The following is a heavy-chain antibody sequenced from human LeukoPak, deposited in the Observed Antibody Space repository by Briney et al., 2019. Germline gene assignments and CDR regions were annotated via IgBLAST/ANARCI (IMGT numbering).Heavy chain of an antibody. Sequence: ASVKVSCKASGFRFGDYGISWVRQAPGQGLEWIGWISVYNGNTNFAQSLQGRVTMTTDTFTSTAFMELRGLRSDDTAVYYCARDDWFDPWGQGTLVTVSS. V-gene: IGHV1-18*01. CDR3: ARDDWFDP. CDR1: GFRFGDYG. J-gene: IGHJ5*02. CDR2: ISVYNGNT.